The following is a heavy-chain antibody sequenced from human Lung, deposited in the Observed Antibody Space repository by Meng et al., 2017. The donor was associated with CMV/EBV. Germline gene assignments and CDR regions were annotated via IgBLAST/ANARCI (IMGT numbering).Heavy chain of an antibody. CDR1: GYTFTSYD. Sequence: ASVKVSCKASGYTFTSYDINWVRQATGQGLEWMGWMNPNSGNTGYAQNFQGRVTMTRNTSISTVYMELSGLRSEDTAVYYCARRRGGSSWGDFDYWGQGPRXPSPQ. CDR3: ARRRGGSSWGDFDY. J-gene: IGHJ4*02. D-gene: IGHD6-6*01. CDR2: MNPNSGNT. V-gene: IGHV1-8*01.